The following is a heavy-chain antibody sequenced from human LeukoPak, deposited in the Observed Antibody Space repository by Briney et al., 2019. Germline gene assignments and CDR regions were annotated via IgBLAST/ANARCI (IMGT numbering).Heavy chain of an antibody. CDR2: IYPGDSDT. V-gene: IGHV5-51*01. CDR3: ARHPKMASSKYYFDS. CDR1: GYHFATYW. D-gene: IGHD5-24*01. J-gene: IGHJ4*02. Sequence: GESLKISCQGSGYHFATYWIGWVRQMPGKGLEWMRIIYPGDSDTRYSPSFQGQITISADKSISTAYLQWSGLKASDTAMFYCARHPKMASSKYYFDSWGQGTLVTVSS.